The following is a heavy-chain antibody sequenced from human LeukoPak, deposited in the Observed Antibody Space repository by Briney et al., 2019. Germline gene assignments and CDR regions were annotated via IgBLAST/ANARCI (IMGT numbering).Heavy chain of an antibody. V-gene: IGHV3-7*01. CDR2: IKQDGSEK. J-gene: IGHJ3*02. CDR3: ARLSGYSYGYPAFDI. CDR1: GFTFSSYA. Sequence: PGGSLRLSCGGSGFTFSSYAMSWVRQAPGKGLEWVANIKQDGSEKYYVDSVKGRFTISRDNAKNSLYLQMNSLRAEDTAVYYCARLSGYSYGYPAFDIWGQGTMVTVSS. D-gene: IGHD5-18*01.